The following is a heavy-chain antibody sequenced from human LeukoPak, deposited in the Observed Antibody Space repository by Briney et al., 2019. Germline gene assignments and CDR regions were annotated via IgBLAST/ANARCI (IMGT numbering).Heavy chain of an antibody. CDR2: IYYSGST. CDR3: ARGYCSGGSCSLCFDY. Sequence: PSETLSLTCTVSGGSISSSSYYWGWIRQPPGKGLEWIGRIYYSGSTSYNPSLKSRVTMSVDTSQNQFSLKLSSVTAADTAVYYCARGYCSGGSCSLCFDYWGQGTLVTVSS. D-gene: IGHD2-15*01. CDR1: GGSISSSSYY. J-gene: IGHJ4*02. V-gene: IGHV4-39*07.